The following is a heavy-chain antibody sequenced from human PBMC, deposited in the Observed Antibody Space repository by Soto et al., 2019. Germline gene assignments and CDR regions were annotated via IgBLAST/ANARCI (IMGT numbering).Heavy chain of an antibody. CDR1: GYTFTSYA. CDR2: INAGNGNT. J-gene: IGHJ2*01. CDR3: ARGGSLYWYFDL. Sequence: QVQLVQSGAEVKKPGASVKVSCKASGYTFTSYATHWVRQAPGQRLEWMGWINAGNGNTKYSQKFQGRVTITRDTSASTAYMELSSLRSEDTAVYYCARGGSLYWYFDLWCRGTLVTVSS. V-gene: IGHV1-3*01. D-gene: IGHD1-26*01.